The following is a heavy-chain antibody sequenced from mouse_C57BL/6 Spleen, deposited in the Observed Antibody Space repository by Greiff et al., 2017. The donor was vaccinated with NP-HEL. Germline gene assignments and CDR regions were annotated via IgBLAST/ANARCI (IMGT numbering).Heavy chain of an antibody. CDR1: GYAFSSSW. J-gene: IGHJ3*01. Sequence: VQLQQSGPELVKPGASVKISCKASGYAFSSSWMNWVKQRPGKGLEWIGRIYPGDGDTNYNGKFKGKATLTADKSSSTAYMQLSSLTSEDSAVYFCARDSNYLAWFADWGHGTLVTVSA. V-gene: IGHV1-82*01. CDR2: IYPGDGDT. CDR3: ARDSNYLAWFAD. D-gene: IGHD2-5*01.